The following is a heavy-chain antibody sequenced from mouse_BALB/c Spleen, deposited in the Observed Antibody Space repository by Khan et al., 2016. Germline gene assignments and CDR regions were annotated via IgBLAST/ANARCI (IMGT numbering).Heavy chain of an antibody. Sequence: VQLQESGPGLVAPSQSLSITCTVSGFSITGFAVNWVRQPPGKGLEWLGVIWGDGSTDYDSALKSRLSISKDNSKSQVFLKMNSLQTDDTARYYCASYYDYDGGSAYWGQGTLVTVSA. CDR2: IWGDGST. V-gene: IGHV2-6-7*01. J-gene: IGHJ3*01. CDR1: GFSITGFA. CDR3: ASYYDYDGGSAY. D-gene: IGHD2-4*01.